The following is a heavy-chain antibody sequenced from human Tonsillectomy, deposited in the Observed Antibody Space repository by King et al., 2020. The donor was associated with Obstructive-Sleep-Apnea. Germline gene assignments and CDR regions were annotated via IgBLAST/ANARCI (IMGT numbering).Heavy chain of an antibody. CDR1: GGSFSDYY. V-gene: IGHV4-34*01. CDR3: ARGSGAADVNWFDP. Sequence: VQLQQWGAGLLKPTDTLSLTCAVYGGSFSDYYWSWIRQPPGKGLEWIGEINHSGSTNYNSSLKSRVTISVDISKNQFSLKLTSVTAADTAVYYCARGSGAADVNWFDPWGQGALVTVSS. D-gene: IGHD6-13*01. J-gene: IGHJ5*02. CDR2: INHSGST.